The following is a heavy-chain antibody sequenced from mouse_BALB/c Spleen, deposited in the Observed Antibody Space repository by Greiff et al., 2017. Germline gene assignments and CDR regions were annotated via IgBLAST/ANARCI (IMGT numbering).Heavy chain of an antibody. D-gene: IGHD2-1*01. Sequence: EVQGVESGGGLVKPGGSLKLSCAASGFTFSSYAMSWVRQTPEKRLEWVASISSGGSTYYPDSVKGRFTISRDNARNILYLQMSSLRSEDTAMYYCAREGYGNRYYYAMDYWGQGTSVTVSS. J-gene: IGHJ4*01. CDR2: ISSGGST. V-gene: IGHV5-6-5*01. CDR1: GFTFSSYA. CDR3: AREGYGNRYYYAMDY.